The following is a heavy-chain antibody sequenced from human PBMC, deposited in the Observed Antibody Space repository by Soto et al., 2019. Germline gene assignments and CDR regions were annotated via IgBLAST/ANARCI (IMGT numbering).Heavy chain of an antibody. Sequence: ASVKVSCKASGYTFTSYGITWVRQAPGQGLEWMGWISSYNGNTNYAQKVQGRVTLTTDTSTSTTYMELRSLRSDDTAVYYCARGPRYCSTTTCFSGVTWFDPWGQGTLVTVSS. CDR3: ARGPRYCSTTTCFSGVTWFDP. CDR2: ISSYNGNT. J-gene: IGHJ5*02. V-gene: IGHV1-18*04. D-gene: IGHD2-2*01. CDR1: GYTFTSYG.